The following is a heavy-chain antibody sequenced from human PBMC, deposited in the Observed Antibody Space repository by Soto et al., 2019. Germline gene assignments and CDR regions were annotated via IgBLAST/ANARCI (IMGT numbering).Heavy chain of an antibody. CDR1: GFTFNNYA. CDR3: AKVLCSGASCYIFYFDY. D-gene: IGHD2-15*01. V-gene: IGHV3-23*01. Sequence: GGSLRLSCAASGFTFNNYAMTWVRQAPGKGLEWVSTISGSGTTTYYADSVKGRFSISRDNSKNMLFLQMNSLRAEDTAVYYCAKVLCSGASCYIFYFDYWGKGTLVTVSS. J-gene: IGHJ4*02. CDR2: ISGSGTTT.